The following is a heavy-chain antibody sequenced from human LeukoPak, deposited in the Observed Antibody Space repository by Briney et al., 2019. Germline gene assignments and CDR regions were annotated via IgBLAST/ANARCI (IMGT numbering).Heavy chain of an antibody. V-gene: IGHV4-31*03. J-gene: IGHJ5*02. Sequence: SETLSLTCTVSGGSISSGGYYWSWIRQHPGKGLEWIGYIYYSGSTYYNPSLKSRVTISVDTSKNQFSLKLSSVTAADTAVYYCARDLYGSWSSSNNWFDPWGQGTLVTVSS. D-gene: IGHD3-10*01. CDR1: GGSISSGGYY. CDR2: IYYSGST. CDR3: ARDLYGSWSSSNNWFDP.